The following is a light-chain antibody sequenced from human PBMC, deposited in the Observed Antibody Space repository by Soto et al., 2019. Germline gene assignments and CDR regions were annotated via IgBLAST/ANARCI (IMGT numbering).Light chain of an antibody. J-gene: IGLJ2*01. CDR1: SSDVGGYNY. CDR2: DVS. CDR3: SSYTSGNTLV. Sequence: QSALIQPASVSGSPGQSITISCTGTSSDVGGYNYVSWYQQHPGKAPKLMIYDVSNRPSGVSNRFSGSKSGNTASLTISGLQAEDEADYYCSSYTSGNTLVFGGGTKLTVL. V-gene: IGLV2-14*01.